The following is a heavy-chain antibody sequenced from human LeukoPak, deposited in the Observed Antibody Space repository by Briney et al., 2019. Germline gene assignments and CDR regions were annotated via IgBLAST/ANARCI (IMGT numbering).Heavy chain of an antibody. CDR2: IIPIFGTA. Sequence: ASVNVSCKGSGGTFSSYAISWVRQAPGQGLEWMGGIIPIFGTANYAQKFQGRVTITADKTTSTAYMELSSLRSEDTAVYYCASSSQYYYGSGSAIFDYWGQGTLVTVSS. J-gene: IGHJ4*02. CDR1: GGTFSSYA. D-gene: IGHD3-10*01. V-gene: IGHV1-69*06. CDR3: ASSSQYYYGSGSAIFDY.